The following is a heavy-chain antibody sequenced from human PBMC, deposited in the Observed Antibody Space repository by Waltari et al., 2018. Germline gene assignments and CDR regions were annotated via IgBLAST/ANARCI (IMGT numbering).Heavy chain of an antibody. CDR1: GYTFTSYG. D-gene: IGHD1-20*01. J-gene: IGHJ4*02. V-gene: IGHV1-18*01. CDR3: ARDGVNNWKALSPRFDY. CDR2: ISAYNGNT. Sequence: QVQLVQSGAEVKKPGASVKVSCKASGYTFTSYGISWVRQAPGQGLEWMGWISAYNGNTNYAQKRQGRVTMTTDTTTSTAYMELRSLRSDDTAVYYCARDGVNNWKALSPRFDYWGQGTLVTVSS.